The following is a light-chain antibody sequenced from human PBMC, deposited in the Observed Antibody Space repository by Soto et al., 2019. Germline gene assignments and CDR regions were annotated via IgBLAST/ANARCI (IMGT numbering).Light chain of an antibody. Sequence: TQSPGTLSVSPGERATLSCRAAQGVTTNFAWYQQKSGQSPRLLIYDVSNRATGVPARFSGSGSGTEFTLTISRLEPEDFAVYYCQQYGSSPRFGQGTRLEIK. CDR1: QGVTTN. CDR2: DVS. V-gene: IGKV3-20*01. J-gene: IGKJ5*01. CDR3: QQYGSSPR.